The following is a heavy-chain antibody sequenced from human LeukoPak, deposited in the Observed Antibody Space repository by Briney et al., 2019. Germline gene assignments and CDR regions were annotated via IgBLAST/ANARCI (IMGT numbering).Heavy chain of an antibody. CDR1: GFTFSDYS. J-gene: IGHJ2*01. CDR3: ARAFKVPSWYFDL. CDR2: ISSSGNTI. V-gene: IGHV3-11*01. Sequence: GGSLRLSCAASGFTFSDYSMNWIRQAPGKGLEWVSYISSSGNTIYYADSVKGRFTISRDNAKNSVYLQMNSLRAEDTAVYYCARAFKVPSWYFDLWGRGTLVTVSS.